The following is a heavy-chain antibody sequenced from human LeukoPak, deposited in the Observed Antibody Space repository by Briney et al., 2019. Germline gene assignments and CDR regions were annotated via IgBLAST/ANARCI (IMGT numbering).Heavy chain of an antibody. CDR1: GGSISSYY. Sequence: SETLSLTCTVSGGSISSYYWSWIRQPPGKGLEWIGYIYYSGSTNYNPSLKSRVTISVDTSKNQFSLKLSSVTAADTAVYYCARPNHYDSSGPIAFDIWGQGTMVTVSS. J-gene: IGHJ3*02. CDR2: IYYSGST. D-gene: IGHD3-22*01. CDR3: ARPNHYDSSGPIAFDI. V-gene: IGHV4-59*08.